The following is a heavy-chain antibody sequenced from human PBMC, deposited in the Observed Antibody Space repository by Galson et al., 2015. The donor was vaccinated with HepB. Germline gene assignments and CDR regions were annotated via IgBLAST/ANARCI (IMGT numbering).Heavy chain of an antibody. D-gene: IGHD3-22*01. CDR1: GFTFSNYA. V-gene: IGHV3-23*01. CDR2: VGSSGGPT. Sequence: LRLSCAASGFTFSNYAMTWVRQAPGKGLEWVSAVGSSGGPTYYADSVKGRFTISRDNSKNTLFLQMNSLRAEDSAVYYCAKSLRSYYDLPLDYWGQGTLATVSS. J-gene: IGHJ4*02. CDR3: AKSLRSYYDLPLDY.